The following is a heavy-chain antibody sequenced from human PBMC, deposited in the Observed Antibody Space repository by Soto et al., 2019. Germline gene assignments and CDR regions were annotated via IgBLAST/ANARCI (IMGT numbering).Heavy chain of an antibody. CDR2: ISGSGSM. Sequence: GGSLRLSCAVSGFTFSSCTMNWVRQAPGKGLEWVSSISGSGSMYYADSVKGRFTISRDNAKNSLYLQMNSLGAEDTAVYYCAREVQPVVRREYDYWGQGTLVTVSS. D-gene: IGHD1-1*01. V-gene: IGHV3-21*01. J-gene: IGHJ4*02. CDR1: GFTFSSCT. CDR3: AREVQPVVRREYDY.